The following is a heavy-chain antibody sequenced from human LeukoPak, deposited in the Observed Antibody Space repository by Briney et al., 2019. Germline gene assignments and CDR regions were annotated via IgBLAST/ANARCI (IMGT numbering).Heavy chain of an antibody. V-gene: IGHV3-48*04. Sequence: GGSLRLSCAAPGFTLSSYSMNWVRQAPGKGLEWLSYISSSSSSTIYYADSVKGRFTISRDNAKNSLYLQMNSLRAEDTAVYYCAGCNANYYGSGSLDYWGQGTLVTVSS. CDR3: AGCNANYYGSGSLDY. D-gene: IGHD3-10*01. CDR2: ISSSSSSTI. J-gene: IGHJ4*02. CDR1: GFTLSSYS.